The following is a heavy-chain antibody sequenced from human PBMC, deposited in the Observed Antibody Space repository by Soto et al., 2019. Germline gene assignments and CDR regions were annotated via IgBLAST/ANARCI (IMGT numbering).Heavy chain of an antibody. D-gene: IGHD3-22*01. CDR1: GFTFSSYW. V-gene: IGHV3-7*03. CDR2: IKQDGSEK. J-gene: IGHJ6*02. CDR3: ARVQGIYSSGVYYYYGMDV. Sequence: LRLSCAASGFTFSSYWMSWVRQAPGKGLEWVANIKQDGSEKYYVDSVKGRFTISRDNAKNSLYLQMNSLRAEDTAVYYCARVQGIYSSGVYYYYGMDVWGQGTTVTVSS.